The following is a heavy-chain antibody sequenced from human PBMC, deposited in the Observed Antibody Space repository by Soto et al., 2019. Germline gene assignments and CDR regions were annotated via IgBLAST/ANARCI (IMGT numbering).Heavy chain of an antibody. CDR3: ARGSGYGPYYYYVRDV. CDR2: ISAYNGNT. CDR1: GYTFTSYG. D-gene: IGHD3-3*01. J-gene: IGHJ6*04. Sequence: ASVKVSCKASGYTFTSYGISWVRQAPGQGLEWMGWISAYNGNTNYAQKLKGRVTMTTDTSTSTAYMELRSLRSDDTAVYYCARGSGYGPYYYYVRDVWGKGTTVTVSS. V-gene: IGHV1-18*01.